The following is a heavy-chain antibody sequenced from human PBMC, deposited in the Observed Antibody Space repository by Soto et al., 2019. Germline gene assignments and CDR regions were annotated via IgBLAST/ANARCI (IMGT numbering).Heavy chain of an antibody. J-gene: IGHJ3*02. CDR3: ARADSSGWYEGKGIAFDI. CDR2: IYHSGST. D-gene: IGHD6-19*01. V-gene: IGHV4-30-2*01. CDR1: GGSISSGGYS. Sequence: QLQLQESGSGLVKPSQTLSLTCAVSGGSISSGGYSWSWMRQPPGKGLEWTGYIYHSGSTYYNPSLKSRRTLSVDRPQNQFSLKLSSVTAADTAVYYCARADSSGWYEGKGIAFDIWGQGTMVTVSS.